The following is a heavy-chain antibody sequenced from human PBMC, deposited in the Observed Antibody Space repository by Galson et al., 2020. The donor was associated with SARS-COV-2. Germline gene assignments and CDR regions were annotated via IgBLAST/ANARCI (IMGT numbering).Heavy chain of an antibody. CDR1: GASLSGYY. D-gene: IGHD3-22*01. V-gene: IGHV4-59*01. CDR2: IYHNGGS. J-gene: IGHJ4*02. CDR3: ARGNIYDSSVDYFDF. Sequence: SETLSLTCTVSGASLSGYYWSWIRQPPGRGLEWIGNIYHNGGSNHNPSLKSRLTISVDASKNQFSLRLSSVTAADTALYFCARGNIYDSSVDYFDFWGQGILVTVSS.